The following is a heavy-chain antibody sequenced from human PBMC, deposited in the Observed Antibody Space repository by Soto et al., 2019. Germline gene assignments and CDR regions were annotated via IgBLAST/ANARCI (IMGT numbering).Heavy chain of an antibody. CDR1: GFTFSSYS. V-gene: IGHV3-23*01. D-gene: IGHD3-10*01. Sequence: HPGGSLTLSCVASGFTFSSYSMSWVRQAPGKGLEWVSGFRAGGDDGTTYYADSVKGRFTISRDNSKNTLFLQMNSLRAEDTAIYYCAKKVNSGSGSQYFDDFGQGTLVTVSS. CDR2: FRAGGDDGTT. J-gene: IGHJ4*02. CDR3: AKKVNSGSGSQYFDD.